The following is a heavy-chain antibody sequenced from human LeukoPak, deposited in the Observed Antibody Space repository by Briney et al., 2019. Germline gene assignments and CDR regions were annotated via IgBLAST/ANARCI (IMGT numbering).Heavy chain of an antibody. Sequence: GGSLRLSCAASGFTFSSYAMHWVRQAPGKGLEWVAVISYDGSNKYYADSVKGRFTISRDNSKNTLYLQMNSLRAEDTAVYYCARGGSDIVVVPAAINYWGQGTLVTVSS. CDR3: ARGGSDIVVVPAAINY. CDR1: GFTFSSYA. D-gene: IGHD2-2*02. V-gene: IGHV3-30-3*01. J-gene: IGHJ4*02. CDR2: ISYDGSNK.